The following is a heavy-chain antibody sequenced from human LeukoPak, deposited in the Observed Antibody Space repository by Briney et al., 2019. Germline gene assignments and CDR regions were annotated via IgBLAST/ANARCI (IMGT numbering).Heavy chain of an antibody. J-gene: IGHJ3*02. CDR2: IYSGGST. CDR1: GFTVSSNY. Sequence: GGSLRLSCAASGFTVSSNYMSWVRQAPGKGLEWVSVIYSGGSTYYADSVKGRFTISRDNSKNTLYLQMNSPRAEDTAVYCCARVADIVVVVAATRLGAFDIWGQGTMVTVSS. V-gene: IGHV3-53*01. CDR3: ARVADIVVVVAATRLGAFDI. D-gene: IGHD2-15*01.